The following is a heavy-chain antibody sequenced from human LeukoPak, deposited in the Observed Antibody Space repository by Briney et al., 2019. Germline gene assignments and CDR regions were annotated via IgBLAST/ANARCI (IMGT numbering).Heavy chain of an antibody. V-gene: IGHV3-66*01. CDR2: IYSGGST. J-gene: IGHJ6*02. D-gene: IGHD2-21*02. CDR1: GFTVSSNY. CDR3: ARDPTLAYCGGDCYRVYYYGMDV. Sequence: GGSLRLSCAASGFTVSSNYMSWVRQAPGKGLEWVSVIYSGGSTYYADSVKGRFTIPRDNSKNTLYLQMNSLRAEDTAVYYCARDPTLAYCGGDCYRVYYYGMDVWGQGTTVTVSS.